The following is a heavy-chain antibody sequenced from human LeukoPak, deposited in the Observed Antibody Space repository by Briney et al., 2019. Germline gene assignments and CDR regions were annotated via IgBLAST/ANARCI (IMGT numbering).Heavy chain of an antibody. CDR3: ARDRIAAAGWFDP. J-gene: IGHJ5*02. CDR2: ISAYNGNT. CDR1: GYTFTSYG. D-gene: IGHD6-13*01. V-gene: IGHV1-18*01. Sequence: ASVKVSCKASGYTFTSYGISCVRQVPGQGLEWMLWISAYNGNTSYAQKLQGRVTMTTDTSTSTAYMELRSLRSDDTAVYYCARDRIAAAGWFDPWGQGTLVTVSS.